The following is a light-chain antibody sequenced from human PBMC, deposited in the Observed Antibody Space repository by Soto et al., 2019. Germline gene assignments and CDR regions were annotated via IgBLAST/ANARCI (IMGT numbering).Light chain of an antibody. CDR2: DAS. CDR3: QHRSNWPLT. Sequence: EIEMPQSPATLSVSPGERAPLSCRARQSVSSNLAWYQHKPGQAPRLLIYDASNRATGIPARFSGSGSGTDFTLTISSLEPEDLAVYYCQHRSNWPLTFGGGTKVDIK. V-gene: IGKV3-11*01. J-gene: IGKJ4*01. CDR1: QSVSSN.